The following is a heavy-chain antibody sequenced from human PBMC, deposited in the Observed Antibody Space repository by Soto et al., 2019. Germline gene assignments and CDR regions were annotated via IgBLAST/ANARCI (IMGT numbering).Heavy chain of an antibody. J-gene: IGHJ5*02. V-gene: IGHV3-23*01. D-gene: IGHD2-15*01. CDR1: GFTFSDYA. Sequence: EVQLLESGGGLVQPGGSLRLSCAASGFTFSDYAMNWVRQAPGKGLEWVSGISGSGGDTYYADSVNGRFTISRDNSTNTLYLQMSSLRADDTAVYLCAKGGCSGVSCGWFDPWGQGTLVTVSS. CDR3: AKGGCSGVSCGWFDP. CDR2: ISGSGGDT.